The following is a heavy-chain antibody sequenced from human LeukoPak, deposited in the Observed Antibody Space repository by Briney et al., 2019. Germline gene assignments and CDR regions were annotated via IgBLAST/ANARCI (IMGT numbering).Heavy chain of an antibody. V-gene: IGHV4-31*03. J-gene: IGHJ3*02. Sequence: SETLSLTCTVSGGSISSGGYYWSWIRQHPGKGLEWIGYIYCSGSTYYNPSLKSRVTISVDTSKNQFSLKLSSVTAADTAVYYCARHHYDFWSPIGAFDIWGQGTMVTVSS. CDR3: ARHHYDFWSPIGAFDI. CDR1: GGSISSGGYY. D-gene: IGHD3-3*01. CDR2: IYCSGST.